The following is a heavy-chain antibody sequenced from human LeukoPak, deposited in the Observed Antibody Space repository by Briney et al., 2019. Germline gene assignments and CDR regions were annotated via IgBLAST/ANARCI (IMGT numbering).Heavy chain of an antibody. J-gene: IGHJ5*02. Sequence: GGTLRLSCAASGFTFSSHGMSWVRQAPGKGLEWVSTISGSGDNTYYADSVKGRFTISRDNSKNTLYLQMNSLRAEDTAVYYCARSGHFDWLPNVNWFDPWGQGTLVTVSS. D-gene: IGHD3-9*01. V-gene: IGHV3-23*01. CDR1: GFTFSSHG. CDR2: ISGSGDNT. CDR3: ARSGHFDWLPNVNWFDP.